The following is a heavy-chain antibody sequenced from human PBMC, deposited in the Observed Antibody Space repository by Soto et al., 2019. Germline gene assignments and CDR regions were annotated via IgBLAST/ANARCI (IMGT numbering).Heavy chain of an antibody. V-gene: IGHV4-59*01. CDR3: ARYNSYAIDY. CDR2: IHYSGTT. J-gene: IGHJ4*02. D-gene: IGHD2-8*01. CDR1: GSSISSYY. Sequence: SETLSLTCIVSGSSISSYYWSWIRQPPGKGLEWIANIHYSGTTNYNPSLASRVTLSVDTSKNQFSLKMTSVTAADRAMYFCARYNSYAIDYWGRGTLVTVSS.